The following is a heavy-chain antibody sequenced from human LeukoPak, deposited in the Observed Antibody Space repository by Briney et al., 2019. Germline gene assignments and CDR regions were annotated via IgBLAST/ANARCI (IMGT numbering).Heavy chain of an antibody. CDR2: IYYSGST. V-gene: IGHV4-61*01. CDR3: AREGYCSSTSCPLGV. D-gene: IGHD2-2*01. Sequence: SETLSLTCTVSGYSISSGYYWSWIRQPPGKGLEWIAYIYYSGSTNYNPSLKSRVTISLDTSKNQFSLKLSSVTAADTAVYYCAREGYCSSTSCPLGVWGKGTTVTISS. J-gene: IGHJ6*04. CDR1: GYSISSGYY.